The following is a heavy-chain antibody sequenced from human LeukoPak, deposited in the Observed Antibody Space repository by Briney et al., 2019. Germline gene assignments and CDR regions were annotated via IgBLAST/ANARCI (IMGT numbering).Heavy chain of an antibody. J-gene: IGHJ5*02. Sequence: SETLSLTCTVSGGSISSSSYYWGWIRQPPGKGLEWIGSIYYSGSTYYNPSLKSRVTISVDTSKNQFSLKLSSVTAADTAVYYCARAPLHLYCGGDCFNWFDPWGQGTLVTVSS. CDR3: ARAPLHLYCGGDCFNWFDP. V-gene: IGHV4-39*07. D-gene: IGHD2-21*02. CDR1: GGSISSSSYY. CDR2: IYYSGST.